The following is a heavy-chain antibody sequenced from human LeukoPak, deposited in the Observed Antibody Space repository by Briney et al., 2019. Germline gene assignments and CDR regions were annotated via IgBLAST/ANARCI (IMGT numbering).Heavy chain of an antibody. V-gene: IGHV3-23*01. Sequence: PGGSLTLPCAVSGFTFSSHAMICVRPAPGKGLEWVSSISDSGGSTYYEDSVKGRFTISRDNSKNTLYLQMNSLRAEDTAVYYCANLHLFWGQGTLVTVSS. CDR1: GFTFSSHA. D-gene: IGHD3-3*02. J-gene: IGHJ4*02. CDR3: ANLHLF. CDR2: ISDSGGST.